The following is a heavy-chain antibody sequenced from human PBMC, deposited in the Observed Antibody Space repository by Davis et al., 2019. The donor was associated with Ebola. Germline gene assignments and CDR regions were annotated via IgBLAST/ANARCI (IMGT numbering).Heavy chain of an antibody. CDR3: ARAHFPTTSDH. J-gene: IGHJ4*02. CDR1: GFTFSSYS. D-gene: IGHD3-3*02. Sequence: PGGSLRLSCAASGFTFSSYSMSWIRQAPGKGLEWVAHIGGSRSYTRYVDSVKGRFTISRDNAKNSVSLQMNSLRAEDTAVYYCARAHFPTTSDHWGQGTLVTVSS. V-gene: IGHV3-11*06. CDR2: IGGSRSYT.